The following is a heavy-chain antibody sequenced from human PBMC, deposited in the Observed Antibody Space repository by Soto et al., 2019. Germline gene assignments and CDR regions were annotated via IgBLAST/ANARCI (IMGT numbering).Heavy chain of an antibody. Sequence: SETLSLTCTVSGGSISSYYWSWIRQPPGKGLEWIGYIYYSGSTKYNPSLKSRVTISVDTSKNQFSLKLSSVTAADTAVYYCARQSCSSTSCYSWVSWFDPCGEGTLVTVSS. D-gene: IGHD2-2*01. CDR1: GGSISSYY. V-gene: IGHV4-59*08. CDR2: IYYSGST. CDR3: ARQSCSSTSCYSWVSWFDP. J-gene: IGHJ5*02.